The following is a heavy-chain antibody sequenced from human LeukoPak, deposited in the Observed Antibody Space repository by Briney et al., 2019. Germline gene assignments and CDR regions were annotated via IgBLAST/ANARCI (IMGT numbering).Heavy chain of an antibody. V-gene: IGHV3-23*01. Sequence: GGSLRLSCAASGFTFSSYGMSWVRQAPGKGLEWVSAISGSGGSTYYADSVKGRFTISRDNSKNTLYLQMNSLRAEDTAVYYCAKVTKRGVVVTATYYFDYWGQGTLVTVSS. CDR3: AKVTKRGVVVTATYYFDY. D-gene: IGHD2-21*02. CDR1: GFTFSSYG. CDR2: ISGSGGST. J-gene: IGHJ4*02.